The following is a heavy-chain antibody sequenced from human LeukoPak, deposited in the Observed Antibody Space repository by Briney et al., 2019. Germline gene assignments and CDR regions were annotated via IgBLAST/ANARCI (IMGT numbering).Heavy chain of an antibody. J-gene: IGHJ5*02. V-gene: IGHV4-39*07. CDR2: IYHSGST. CDR3: ARDPSNILMGWFDP. CDR1: GGSISSSSYY. Sequence: PSETLSLTCTVSGGSISSSSYYWGWIRQPPGKGLEWIGSIYHSGSTYYNPSLKSRVTISVDTSKNQFSLKLSSVTAADTAVYYCARDPSNILMGWFDPWGQGTLVTVSS. D-gene: IGHD2-15*01.